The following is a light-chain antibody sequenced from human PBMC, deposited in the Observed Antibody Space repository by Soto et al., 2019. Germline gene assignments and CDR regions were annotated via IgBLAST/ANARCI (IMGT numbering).Light chain of an antibody. CDR2: GAS. J-gene: IGKJ1*01. CDR1: QSISKY. Sequence: DLQMTQSPSALSASVGDRVTISCRASQSISKYLNWYQQKPGTAPRLLIYGASSVKTGVPPRFSGSGSGRDFTLTISSLRPEDSATYFCQQSSDSPPWTFGQGTKVEIK. CDR3: QQSSDSPPWT. V-gene: IGKV1-39*01.